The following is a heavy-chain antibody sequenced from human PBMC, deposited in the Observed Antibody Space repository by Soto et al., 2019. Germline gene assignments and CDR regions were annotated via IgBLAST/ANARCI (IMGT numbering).Heavy chain of an antibody. D-gene: IGHD3-10*01. V-gene: IGHV3-72*01. CDR1: GFTFSDHY. CDR2: SKNKADSYTT. Sequence: EVQLVESGGGLVQPGGSLRLSCAASGFTFSDHYMDWVRQAPGKGLEWVGRSKNKADSYTTEYAASVKGRFTISRDGSKKSLFLQMNSLKTEDMAVYYCTVCGSGNDFGAAWGQGILVTVSS. CDR3: TVCGSGNDFGAA. J-gene: IGHJ4*02.